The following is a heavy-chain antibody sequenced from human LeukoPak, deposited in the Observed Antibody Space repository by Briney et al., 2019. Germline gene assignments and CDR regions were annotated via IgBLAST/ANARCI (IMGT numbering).Heavy chain of an antibody. D-gene: IGHD4-17*01. V-gene: IGHV3-23*01. J-gene: IGHJ4*02. CDR2: ISGSGGST. CDR3: ARPRTTVTTTFDY. CDR1: GFTFSSYA. Sequence: GGSLRLSCAASGFTFSSYAMNWVRQAPGKGLEWISDISGSGGSTFYADFVKGRFTISRGNSKNTLNLQMNSLRAEDTAVYYCARPRTTVTTTFDYWGQGTLVTVSS.